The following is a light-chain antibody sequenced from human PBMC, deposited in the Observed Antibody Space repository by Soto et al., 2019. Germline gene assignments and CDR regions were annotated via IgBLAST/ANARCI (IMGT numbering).Light chain of an antibody. CDR3: SSYTSGSTWV. CDR2: EVS. Sequence: QSVLTQPASVSGSPGQSITISCTGTSSDVGGYNYVSWYQQHPGKAPKLMIYEVSNRPSGVSNRFSGSKPGNTASLTISGLQAEDEADYYCSSYTSGSTWVFGGGTKLTVL. V-gene: IGLV2-14*01. CDR1: SSDVGGYNY. J-gene: IGLJ3*02.